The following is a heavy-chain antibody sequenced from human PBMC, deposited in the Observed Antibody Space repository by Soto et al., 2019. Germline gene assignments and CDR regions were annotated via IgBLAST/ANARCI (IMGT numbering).Heavy chain of an antibody. J-gene: IGHJ5*02. CDR1: GFTFGDYY. CDR2: IGNRGTGI. CDR3: ARDLRAVGMASRFDP. Sequence: QVQLVESGGGLVKPGGSLRLSCEASGFTFGDYYMTWIRQAPGKGLEWVSFIGNRGTGIYYADSVKGRFTIFRDNAKNSLYLQMNTLRPEDTAMYYCARDLRAVGMASRFDPWGPGTLVTVSS. V-gene: IGHV3-11*01. D-gene: IGHD6-13*01.